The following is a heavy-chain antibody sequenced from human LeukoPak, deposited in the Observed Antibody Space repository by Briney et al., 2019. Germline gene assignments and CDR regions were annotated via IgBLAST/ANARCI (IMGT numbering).Heavy chain of an antibody. D-gene: IGHD4-23*01. CDR2: IYYSGST. CDR1: GGSISSYY. Sequence: PPETLSLTCTVSGGSISSYYWSWIRQPPGKGLEWIGYIYYSGSTNYNPSLKSRVTISVDTSKNQFSLKLSSVAAADTAVYYCARIGNGYFDYWGQGTLVTVSS. CDR3: ARIGNGYFDY. V-gene: IGHV4-59*01. J-gene: IGHJ4*02.